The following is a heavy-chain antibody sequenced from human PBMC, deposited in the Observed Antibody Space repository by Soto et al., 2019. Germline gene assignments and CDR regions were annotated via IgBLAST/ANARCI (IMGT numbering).Heavy chain of an antibody. V-gene: IGHV1-46*01. CDR3: AGLYHYDSSGYYDY. CDR2: INPSGGRT. CDR1: GDSFTTYY. Sequence: VEVSWKASGDSFTTYYMHWVRQAPGQGLEWMGIINPSGGRTTYAQKFQGRVTMTRDTSTSTFHMELSSLTSEDTAVYYCAGLYHYDSSGYYDYWGQGTLVTVSS. D-gene: IGHD3-22*01. J-gene: IGHJ4*02.